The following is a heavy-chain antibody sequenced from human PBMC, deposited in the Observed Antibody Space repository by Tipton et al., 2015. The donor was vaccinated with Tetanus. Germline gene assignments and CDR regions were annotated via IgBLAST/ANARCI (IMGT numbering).Heavy chain of an antibody. Sequence: AASGFTVSSNYMSWVRQAPGKGLEWVSVIYSGGSTYYADSVKGRFTISRDNSKNTLYLQMNSLRAEDTAVYYCARDDYDSSGFPLYYSCMDVWGQGTTVTVSS. V-gene: IGHV3-53*01. J-gene: IGHJ6*02. D-gene: IGHD3-22*01. CDR2: IYSGGST. CDR3: ARDDYDSSGFPLYYSCMDV. CDR1: GFTVSSNY.